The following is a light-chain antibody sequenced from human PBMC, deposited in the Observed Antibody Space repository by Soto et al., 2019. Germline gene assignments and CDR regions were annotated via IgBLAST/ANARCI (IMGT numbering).Light chain of an antibody. CDR1: QTVRNNN. V-gene: IGKV3-20*01. Sequence: EFVWTQSPGTLSLSPGERATLSCRASQTVRNNNLAWYQQKPGQAPRLLIYDASSRATGIPDRFSGGGSGTNFTLTISRLEPEDFVVYYCQQFNSYPLTFGGGTKVDIK. CDR2: DAS. J-gene: IGKJ4*01. CDR3: QQFNSYPLT.